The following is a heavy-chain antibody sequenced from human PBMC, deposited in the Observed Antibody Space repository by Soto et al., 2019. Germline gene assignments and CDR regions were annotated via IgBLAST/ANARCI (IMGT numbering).Heavy chain of an antibody. CDR1: GFTFSNYG. J-gene: IGHJ4*02. CDR2: ISYDRNSK. CDR3: ANDGDSGGWFQG. Sequence: QVQLVESGGGVVQPGRSLRVSCKASGFTFSNYGMHWVRQASGKGLGWVAVISYDRNSKYYADSGQRRFTSSRDNSKNTLSLQMNSVGDDDMAVYYCANDGDSGGWFQGWGQGALVTVSS. V-gene: IGHV3-30*18. D-gene: IGHD6-19*01.